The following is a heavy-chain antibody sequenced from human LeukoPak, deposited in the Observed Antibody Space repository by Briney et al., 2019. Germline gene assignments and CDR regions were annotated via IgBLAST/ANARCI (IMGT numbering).Heavy chain of an antibody. Sequence: PGGSLRLSCAASGLTFSSYAMSWVRQAPGKGLEWVSALSGSGASTYYADSVQGRFTTSRDNSKNTLYLQMNSLRAEDTALYYCAKGATAYYFDYWGQGTLVTVSS. J-gene: IGHJ4*02. CDR3: AKGATAYYFDY. D-gene: IGHD1-26*01. V-gene: IGHV3-23*01. CDR2: LSGSGAST. CDR1: GLTFSSYA.